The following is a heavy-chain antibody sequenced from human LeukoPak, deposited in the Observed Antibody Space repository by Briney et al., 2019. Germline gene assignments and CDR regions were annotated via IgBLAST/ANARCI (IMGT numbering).Heavy chain of an antibody. CDR1: GGTFSSYA. CDR2: IIPILGIA. J-gene: IGHJ4*02. Sequence: SVKVSCKASGGTFSSYAISWVRQAPGQGLEWMGRIIPILGIANYAQKFQGRVTITADKSTSTAYMELSSLRSEDAAVYYCARESGYSYGLILFDYWGQGTLVTVSS. CDR3: ARESGYSYGLILFDY. D-gene: IGHD5-18*01. V-gene: IGHV1-69*04.